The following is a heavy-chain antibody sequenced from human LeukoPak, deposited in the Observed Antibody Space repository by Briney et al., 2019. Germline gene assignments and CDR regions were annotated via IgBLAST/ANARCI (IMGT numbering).Heavy chain of an antibody. V-gene: IGHV4-34*01. CDR3: ARLVVTAIRRNYYYYYGMDV. CDR2: INHSGST. D-gene: IGHD2-21*02. CDR1: GGSFSGYY. Sequence: SETLSLTCAVYGGSFSGYYWSWIRQPPGKGLEWIGEINHSGSTNYNPSLKSRVTISVDTSKNQFSLKLSSVTAAGTAVYYCARLVVTAIRRNYYYYYGMDVWGQGTTVTVSS. J-gene: IGHJ6*02.